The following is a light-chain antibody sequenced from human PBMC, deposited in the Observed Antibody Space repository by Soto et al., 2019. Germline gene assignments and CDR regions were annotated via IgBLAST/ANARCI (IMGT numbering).Light chain of an antibody. CDR2: AAS. Sequence: DIRMTQSPSTLSASAGDRVAITCRASQTISSWVAWYQQKPGRAPKLLIYAASTLQSGVPPRFSGSGSGTEFTLTISSLQPEDFASYYCQKLDNFPLTFGQGTRLEI. V-gene: IGKV1-5*01. J-gene: IGKJ5*01. CDR3: QKLDNFPLT. CDR1: QTISSW.